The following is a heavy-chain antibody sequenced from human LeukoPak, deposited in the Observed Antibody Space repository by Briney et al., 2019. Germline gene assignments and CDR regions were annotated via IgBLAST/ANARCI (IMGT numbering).Heavy chain of an antibody. CDR3: AKDRVLGDY. J-gene: IGHJ4*02. CDR1: GFTFSSYE. CDR2: ISSSGSTI. Sequence: GGSLRLSCAASGFTFSSYEMNWVRQAPGKGLEWVSYISSSGSTIYYADSVKGRFTISRDNSKNTLYLQMNSLRAEDTAVYYCAKDRVLGDYWGQGTLVTVSS. V-gene: IGHV3-48*03. D-gene: IGHD2-8*01.